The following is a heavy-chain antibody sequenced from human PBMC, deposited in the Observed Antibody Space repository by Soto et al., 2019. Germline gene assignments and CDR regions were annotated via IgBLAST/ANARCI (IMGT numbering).Heavy chain of an antibody. CDR2: VSYTGST. Sequence: QVQLQESGPGLVKPSETLSLTCTVSGGSISSYYWTWIRQPPGKGLEWIGCVSYTGSTNYNPSLKTLVTISVDTSKSQFTLKLSSVTAADTAVYYCARAGGVVVRRLGFYYGMDVWGRGTTVTVSS. CDR1: GGSISSYY. J-gene: IGHJ6*02. D-gene: IGHD3-3*01. CDR3: ARAGGVVVRRLGFYYGMDV. V-gene: IGHV4-59*01.